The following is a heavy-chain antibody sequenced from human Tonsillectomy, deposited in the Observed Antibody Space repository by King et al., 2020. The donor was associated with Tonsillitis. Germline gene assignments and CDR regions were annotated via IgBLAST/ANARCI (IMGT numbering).Heavy chain of an antibody. CDR2: INPNSGDT. CDR3: ARDGNYYYDSSGYYYCDY. V-gene: IGHV1-2*02. J-gene: IGHJ4*02. D-gene: IGHD3-22*01. Sequence: QLVQSGAEVKKPGASVKLSCKASGYTFSGYYMHWVRQAPGQGLAWMGWINPNSGDTNYAQRFQGRVTMTRDTSISTAYMELSRLRSVDTAVYYCARDGNYYYDSSGYYYCDYWGQGTLVTVSS. CDR1: GYTFSGYY.